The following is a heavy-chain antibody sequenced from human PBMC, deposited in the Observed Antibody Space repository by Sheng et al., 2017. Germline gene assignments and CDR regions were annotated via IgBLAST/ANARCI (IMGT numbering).Heavy chain of an antibody. D-gene: IGHD3-22*01. CDR2: ISYDGSNK. CDR3: ARGDYYDSSGYYYSLDY. V-gene: IGHV3-30-3*01. CDR1: GFTFSSYA. J-gene: IGHJ4*02. Sequence: QVQLVESGVGVVQPGRSLRLSCAASGFTFSSYAMHWVRQAPGKGLEWVAVISYDGSNKYYTDSVKDRFTISRDNSKNTLYLQMNSLRAEDTAVYYCARGDYYDSSGYYYSLDYWGQGTLVTVSS.